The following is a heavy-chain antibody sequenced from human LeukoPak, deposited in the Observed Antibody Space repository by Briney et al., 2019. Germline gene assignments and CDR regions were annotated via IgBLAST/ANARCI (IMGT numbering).Heavy chain of an antibody. CDR2: IHYSGST. J-gene: IGHJ3*02. Sequence: SETLSLTCNVSGGSISSHYWSWIRQPPGKGLEWIGYIHYSGSTNYNPSLKSRVTISVDTSKNQFSLKLSSVTAADTAVYYCAREGGRTDAFDIWGQGTMVTVSS. CDR3: AREGGRTDAFDI. D-gene: IGHD1-14*01. V-gene: IGHV4-59*11. CDR1: GGSISSHY.